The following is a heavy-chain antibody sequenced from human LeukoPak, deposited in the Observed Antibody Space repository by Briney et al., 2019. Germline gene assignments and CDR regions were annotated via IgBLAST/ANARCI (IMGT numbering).Heavy chain of an antibody. J-gene: IGHJ5*02. CDR3: SRDRLGGLDL. V-gene: IGHV3-21*01. Sequence: GGSLRLSCAASGFDFSTYAINWVRQAPGKGLEWVSSISTMSNYIFYGDSVKGRFSISRDNAKNSVYLQMNSLRPEDTAVYYCSRDRLGGLDLWGQGTLVTVSS. CDR2: ISTMSNYI. CDR1: GFDFSTYA. D-gene: IGHD5-12*01.